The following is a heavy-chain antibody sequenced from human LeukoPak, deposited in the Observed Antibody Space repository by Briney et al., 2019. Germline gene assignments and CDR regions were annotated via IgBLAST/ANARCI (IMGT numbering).Heavy chain of an antibody. J-gene: IGHJ5*02. CDR1: GGSISSGGYS. Sequence: SETLSLTCAVSGGSISSGGYSWSWIRQPPGKGLEWIGYIYHSGRTYYNPSLRSRVTISVDRSKNQFSLKLSSVTAADTAVYYCARVRVPAAMGSNWFDPWGQGTLVTVSS. D-gene: IGHD2-2*01. CDR2: IYHSGRT. V-gene: IGHV4-30-2*01. CDR3: ARVRVPAAMGSNWFDP.